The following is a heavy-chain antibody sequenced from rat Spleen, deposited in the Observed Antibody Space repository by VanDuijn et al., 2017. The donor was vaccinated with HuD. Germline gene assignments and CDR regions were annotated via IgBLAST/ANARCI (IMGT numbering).Heavy chain of an antibody. D-gene: IGHD4-1*01. CDR2: ISLGGGNT. V-gene: IGHV5-25*01. Sequence: EVHLVESGGGLVQPGRSMKLSCAASGFSFRDYYMAWVRQTPTKGLEWVASISLGGGNTYYRDSVKGRFTISRDNAKSTLYLQMNSLRSEDTATYYCTRDRARFAYWGQGTLVTVSS. J-gene: IGHJ3*01. CDR1: GFSFRDYY. CDR3: TRDRARFAY.